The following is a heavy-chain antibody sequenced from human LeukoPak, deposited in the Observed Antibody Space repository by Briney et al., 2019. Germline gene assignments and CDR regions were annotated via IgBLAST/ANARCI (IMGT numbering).Heavy chain of an antibody. CDR3: ASLPSPTAYCSGGSCYSHDY. D-gene: IGHD2-15*01. CDR1: GGSISSYY. Sequence: SETLSLTCTVAGGSISSYYWSWIRQPAGKGLEWIGRIYSSGSTNYNPSLKSRVTISVDKSKNQFSLKLSSVTAADTAVYYCASLPSPTAYCSGGSCYSHDYWGQGTLVTVSS. J-gene: IGHJ4*02. CDR2: IYSSGST. V-gene: IGHV4-4*07.